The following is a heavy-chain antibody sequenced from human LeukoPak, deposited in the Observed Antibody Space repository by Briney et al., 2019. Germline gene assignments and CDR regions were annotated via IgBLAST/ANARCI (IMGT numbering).Heavy chain of an antibody. D-gene: IGHD6-6*01. CDR2: ISSGSTYI. Sequence: PGGSLRLSCAASGFTFGSYSMNWVRQAPGKGLEGVSSISSGSTYIYYAASVKGRFTISRDNAKNSLYLQMNSLRAEDTAVYYCARSMREYKPPDLDPWGQGTLVTVSS. CDR1: GFTFGSYS. V-gene: IGHV3-21*01. J-gene: IGHJ5*02. CDR3: ARSMREYKPPDLDP.